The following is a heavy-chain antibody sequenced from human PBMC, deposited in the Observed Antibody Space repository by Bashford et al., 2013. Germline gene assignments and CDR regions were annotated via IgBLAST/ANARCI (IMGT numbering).Heavy chain of an antibody. J-gene: IGHJ4*02. CDR2: LYQWKH. D-gene: IGHD1-1*01. V-gene: IGHV4-4*07. Sequence: SETLSLTCTVSAVSISAYFWSWIRQPAGKGLEWDWAYLYQWKHLLQPSLKSRVTMSVDTSKNQFSMKLSSVTAADTAIYYCARETNSNSPRPLDSWGQGTLVTVSS. CDR3: ARETNSNSPRPLDS. CDR1: AVSISAYF.